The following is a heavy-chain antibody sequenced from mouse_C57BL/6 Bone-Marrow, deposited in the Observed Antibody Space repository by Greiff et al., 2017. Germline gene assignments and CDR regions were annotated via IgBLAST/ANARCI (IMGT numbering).Heavy chain of an antibody. V-gene: IGHV5-4*01. CDR3: ARDNYWYFDV. CDR1: GFTFSSYA. CDR2: ISDGGSYT. J-gene: IGHJ1*03. Sequence: DVKLVESGGGLVKPGGSLKLSCAASGFTFSSYAMSWVRQTPEKRLEWVATISDGGSYTSYPDTVKGRFTISRDNAKNNLYLQMSHLKSEDTAMYYCARDNYWYFDVWGTGTTVTVSS.